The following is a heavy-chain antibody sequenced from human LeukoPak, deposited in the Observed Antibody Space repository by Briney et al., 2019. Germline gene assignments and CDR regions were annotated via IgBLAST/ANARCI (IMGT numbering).Heavy chain of an antibody. D-gene: IGHD3-10*01. V-gene: IGHV3-7*04. CDR3: ARVLWFGGIYYFDY. Sequence: GGSLRLSCAASGFSFRSFWMSWVRQAPGKGLEWVASIKEDGSDKYYVESVKGRFTISRENARNSLYLQMNSLRAEDTAVDYCARVLWFGGIYYFDYWGQGTLVTVSS. CDR1: GFSFRSFW. J-gene: IGHJ4*02. CDR2: IKEDGSDK.